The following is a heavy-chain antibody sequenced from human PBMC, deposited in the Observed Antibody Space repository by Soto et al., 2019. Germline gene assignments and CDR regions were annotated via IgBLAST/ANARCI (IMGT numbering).Heavy chain of an antibody. CDR1: GFTFSDYG. D-gene: IGHD3-16*01. CDR2: IWHDGNEK. Sequence: QVQLVESGGGVVQPGRSLRLSCAASGFTFSDYGMHWVRQTPGKGLEWVAVIWHDGNEKYYADSAKGRFTVSRDNSKNTLFLQMNSRRAEDTALYYCAREFGQYGNYRFDPWGQGTLVAVSS. V-gene: IGHV3-33*01. J-gene: IGHJ5*02. CDR3: AREFGQYGNYRFDP.